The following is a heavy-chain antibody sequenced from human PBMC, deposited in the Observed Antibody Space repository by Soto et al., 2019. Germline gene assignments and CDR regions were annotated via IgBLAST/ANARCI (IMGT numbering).Heavy chain of an antibody. J-gene: IGHJ4*02. V-gene: IGHV1-2*02. CDR3: ARASPLYYDSSGYSPRYYFDY. D-gene: IGHD3-22*01. Sequence: ASVKVSCKASGYTFTGYYMHWVRQAPGQGLEWMGWINPNSGGTNYAQKFQGRVTMTRDTSISTAYMELSRLRSDDTAVYYCARASPLYYDSSGYSPRYYFDYWGQGTLVTVSS. CDR1: GYTFTGYY. CDR2: INPNSGGT.